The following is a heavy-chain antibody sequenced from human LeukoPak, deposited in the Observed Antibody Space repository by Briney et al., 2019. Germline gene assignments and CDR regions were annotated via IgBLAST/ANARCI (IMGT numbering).Heavy chain of an antibody. CDR3: ARDVYGVITMVRGVIYLDY. Sequence: ASVKVSCKASGYTFTSYGISWVRQAPGQGLEWMGWISAYNGNTNYAQKLQGRVTMTTDTSTSTAYMELRSLRSDDTAVYDCARDVYGVITMVRGVIYLDYWGQGTLVTVSS. CDR1: GYTFTSYG. D-gene: IGHD3-10*01. V-gene: IGHV1-18*01. CDR2: ISAYNGNT. J-gene: IGHJ4*02.